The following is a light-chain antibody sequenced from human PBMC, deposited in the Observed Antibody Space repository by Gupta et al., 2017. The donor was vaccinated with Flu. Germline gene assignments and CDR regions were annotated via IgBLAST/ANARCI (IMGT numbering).Light chain of an antibody. CDR1: SGHSSYA. V-gene: IGLV4-69*01. CDR2: RNSDGSH. Sequence: QLVLTQSPSASASLGASVKPTCTLSSGHSSYAIAWHQQQPEKGPRYLMKRNSDGSHSKGDGIPDRFSGSSSGAALSLTISSLQSEDEAYYYCQTWGTGIWVFGGGTKLTVL. CDR3: QTWGTGIWV. J-gene: IGLJ3*02.